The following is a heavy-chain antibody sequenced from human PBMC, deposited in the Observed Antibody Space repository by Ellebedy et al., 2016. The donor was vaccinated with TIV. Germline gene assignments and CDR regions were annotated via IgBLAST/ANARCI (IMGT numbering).Heavy chain of an antibody. D-gene: IGHD3-10*01. Sequence: GESLKISCAASGFTFSTYAMSWVRQAPGKGLEWVSLIGTAADTYYTGSVKGRFTVSRENAENSFFLQMNSLTAEDTGVYYCAGAGRPSSYNSMDVWGPGTTVTVSS. V-gene: IGHV3-13*01. CDR2: IGTAADT. CDR1: GFTFSTYA. J-gene: IGHJ6*02. CDR3: AGAGRPSSYNSMDV.